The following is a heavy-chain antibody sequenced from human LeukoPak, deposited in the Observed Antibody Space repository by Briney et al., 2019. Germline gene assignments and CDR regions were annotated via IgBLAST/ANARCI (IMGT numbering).Heavy chain of an antibody. J-gene: IGHJ4*02. V-gene: IGHV3-48*02. Sequence: PGGSLRLSFAASGFTFSSYEMNWVRQAPGKGLEWVSWITGSSDTIFYADSVKGRFTISRDNAKNSLYLQMSSLRDEDTAMYYCSSESRYWGQGTLVIVSS. CDR2: ITGSSDTI. CDR3: SSESRY. CDR1: GFTFSSYE. D-gene: IGHD3-22*01.